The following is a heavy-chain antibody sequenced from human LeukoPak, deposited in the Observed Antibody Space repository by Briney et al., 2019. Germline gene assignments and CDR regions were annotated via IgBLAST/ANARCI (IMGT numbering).Heavy chain of an antibody. J-gene: IGHJ4*02. D-gene: IGHD3-10*01. V-gene: IGHV4-61*01. CDR2: IYYSGST. CDR1: GGSVSSGSYY. Sequence: SETLSLTCTVSGGSVSSGSYYWSWIRQPPGKGLEWIGYIYYSGSTNYNPSLKSRDTISVDTSRNQFSLKLSSVTAADTAVYYCARSFGSGSYFFDYWGQGTLVTVSS. CDR3: ARSFGSGSYFFDY.